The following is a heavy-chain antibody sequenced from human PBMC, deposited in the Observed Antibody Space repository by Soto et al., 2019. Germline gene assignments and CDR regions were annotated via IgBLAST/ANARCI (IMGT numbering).Heavy chain of an antibody. CDR2: IYYSGST. D-gene: IGHD3-3*01. CDR3: ARSSYDFWSGYYFSNGMDV. V-gene: IGHV4-59*01. CDR1: GGSISSYY. Sequence: SETLSLTCTVSGGSISSYYWSWIRQPPGKGLEWIGYIYYSGSTNYNPSLKSRVTISVDTSKNQFSLKLSSVTAADTAVYYCARSSYDFWSGYYFSNGMDVWGQGTTVTVSS. J-gene: IGHJ6*02.